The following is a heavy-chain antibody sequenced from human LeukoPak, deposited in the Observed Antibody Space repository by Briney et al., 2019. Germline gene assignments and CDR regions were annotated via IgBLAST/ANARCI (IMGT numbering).Heavy chain of an antibody. CDR2: IIPIFGTA. CDR1: GGTFSSYA. D-gene: IGHD3-16*02. V-gene: IGHV1-69*13. Sequence: SVKVSCKASGGTFSSYAISWVRQAPGQGLEWMGGIIPIFGTANYAQKFQGRVTITADESTSTAYMELSSLRSEDTAAYYCASPSRGDYVWGSYRPKPLDYWGQGTLVTVSS. J-gene: IGHJ4*02. CDR3: ASPSRGDYVWGSYRPKPLDY.